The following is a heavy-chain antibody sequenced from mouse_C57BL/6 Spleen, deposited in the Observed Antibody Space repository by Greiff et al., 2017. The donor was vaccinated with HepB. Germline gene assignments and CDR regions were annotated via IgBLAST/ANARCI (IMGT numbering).Heavy chain of an antibody. V-gene: IGHV2-2*01. CDR3: ASRSTMITTQAPLYAMDY. CDR1: GFSLTSYG. J-gene: IGHJ4*01. D-gene: IGHD2-4*01. Sequence: VQLQQSGPGLVQPSQSLSITCTVSGFSLTSYGVHWVRQSPGKGLEWLGVIWSGGSTDYNAAFISRLSISKDNSKSQVFFKMNSLQADDTAIYYCASRSTMITTQAPLYAMDYWGQGTSVTVSS. CDR2: IWSGGST.